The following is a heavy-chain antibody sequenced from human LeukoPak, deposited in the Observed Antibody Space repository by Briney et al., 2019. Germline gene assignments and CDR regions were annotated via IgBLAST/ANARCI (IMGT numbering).Heavy chain of an antibody. J-gene: IGHJ6*02. CDR2: INHNGNVN. V-gene: IGHV3-7*03. CDR3: ARGGGLDV. CDR1: GFIFSDYA. Sequence: GGSLRLSCAASGFIFSDYAMYWARQAQGKGLEWVASINHNGNVNYYVDSVKGRFTISRDNAKNSLYLQMSNLRAEDTAVYFCARGGGLDVWGQGARVTVSS. D-gene: IGHD3-16*01.